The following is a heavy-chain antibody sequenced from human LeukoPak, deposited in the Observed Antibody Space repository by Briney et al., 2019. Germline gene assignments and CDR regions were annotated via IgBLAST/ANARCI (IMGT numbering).Heavy chain of an antibody. CDR3: ARDSGTTGEVKFDP. J-gene: IGHJ5*02. Sequence: PSETLSLTCSVSGGSISSRPYYWGWVRQPPGTGLEWIGTISYSGTTYYNPSLKSRVTMSVDTSKNQFSLKLSSVTAADTAVYYCARDSGTTGEVKFDPWGQGTLVTVSS. CDR1: GGSISSRPYY. D-gene: IGHD3-10*01. CDR2: ISYSGTT. V-gene: IGHV4-39*07.